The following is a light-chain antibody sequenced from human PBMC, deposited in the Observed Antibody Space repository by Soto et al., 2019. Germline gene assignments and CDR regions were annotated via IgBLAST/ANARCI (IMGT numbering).Light chain of an antibody. CDR2: AAS. Sequence: AIRMTQSPSSLSASTGDRVTITCRASQGISSDLDWYQQKPEKAPKLLIYAASTLQSGVPSRFSGSGSGTDFTLTISCLQAEDFATYYCQQYYSYPWTFSQGTKVEIK. CDR1: QGISSD. V-gene: IGKV1-8*01. CDR3: QQYYSYPWT. J-gene: IGKJ1*01.